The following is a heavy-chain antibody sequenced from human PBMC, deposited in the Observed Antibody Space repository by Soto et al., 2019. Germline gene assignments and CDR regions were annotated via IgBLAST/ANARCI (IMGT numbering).Heavy chain of an antibody. CDR2: ISRSSSYI. J-gene: IGHJ3*02. Sequence: GGSLRLSCAASGFTFSSYSMNWVRQAPGKGLEWVSSISRSSSYIYYADSVKGRFTISRDNAKNSLYLQMNSLRAEDTVLYYCAKDSSSLPQDAFDIWGQGTMVTVSS. CDR3: AKDSSSLPQDAFDI. V-gene: IGHV3-21*01. CDR1: GFTFSSYS. D-gene: IGHD6-6*01.